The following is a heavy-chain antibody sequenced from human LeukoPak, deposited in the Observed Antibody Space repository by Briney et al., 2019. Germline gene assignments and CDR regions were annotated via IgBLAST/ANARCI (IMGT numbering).Heavy chain of an antibody. J-gene: IGHJ4*02. CDR2: IYSGGST. CDR3: ARAWSGTQYYFDY. CDR1: GFTVSDSY. Sequence: GGSLRLSCAASGFTVSDSYMRWVRQAPGKGLGWVLVIYSGGSTYYAASVKGRFTISRDTSKNTLYLQTNSRRAEDTAVYYCARAWSGTQYYFDYWGQGTLVTVSS. D-gene: IGHD3-3*01. V-gene: IGHV3-66*01.